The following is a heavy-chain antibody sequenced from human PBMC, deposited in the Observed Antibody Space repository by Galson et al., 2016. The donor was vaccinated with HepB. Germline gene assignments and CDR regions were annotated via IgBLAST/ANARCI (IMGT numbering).Heavy chain of an antibody. V-gene: IGHV3-23*01. D-gene: IGHD1-1*01. J-gene: IGHJ4*02. CDR2: VSTGGGST. Sequence: SLRLSCAASGFTFISSAMSWVRQAPGKGLEWVSSVSTGGGSTYYADSVKGRFIISRDNSNNTLYLQINSLRAEDTAVYYCAIIRDWNEVSYYFDHWGQGTLVTVAS. CDR1: GFTFISSA. CDR3: AIIRDWNEVSYYFDH.